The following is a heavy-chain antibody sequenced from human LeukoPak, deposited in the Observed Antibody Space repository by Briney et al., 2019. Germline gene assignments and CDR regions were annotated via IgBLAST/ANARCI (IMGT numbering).Heavy chain of an antibody. V-gene: IGHV4-39*07. Sequence: SETLSLTCTVAGGSISSSSYYWGWIRQPPGKGLEWIGSIYYSGSTYYNPSLKSRVTISVDTSKNQFSLKLSSVTAADTAVYYCARGEVVPAAIYWFDPWGQGTLVTVSS. CDR1: GGSISSSSYY. D-gene: IGHD2-2*01. CDR2: IYYSGST. J-gene: IGHJ5*02. CDR3: ARGEVVPAAIYWFDP.